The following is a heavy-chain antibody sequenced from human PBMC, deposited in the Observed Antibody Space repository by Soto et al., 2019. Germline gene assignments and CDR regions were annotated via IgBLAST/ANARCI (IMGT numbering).Heavy chain of an antibody. CDR2: ISAYNGNT. V-gene: IGHV1-18*01. D-gene: IGHD3-9*01. CDR3: ARALLRYFDWLLSPLILDY. CDR1: GYTFTSYG. J-gene: IGHJ4*02. Sequence: ASVKVSCKASGYTFTSYGISWVRQAPGQGLERMGWISAYNGNTNYAQKLQGRVTMTTDTSTSTAYMELRSLRSDDTAVYYCARALLRYFDWLLSPLILDYWGQGTLVTVSS.